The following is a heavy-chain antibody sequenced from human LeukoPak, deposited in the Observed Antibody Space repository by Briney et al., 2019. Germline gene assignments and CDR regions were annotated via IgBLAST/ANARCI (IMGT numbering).Heavy chain of an antibody. CDR1: GFTFSSYS. D-gene: IGHD2-15*01. Sequence: GGSLRLSCAASGFTFSSYSMNWVRQAPGKGLEWVSSISSSSSYIYYADSVKGRFTISRDNAKNSLYLQMNSLRAEDTAVYFCTRDSALLGVAFDLWGQGTVVTVSS. V-gene: IGHV3-21*01. J-gene: IGHJ3*01. CDR2: ISSSSSYI. CDR3: TRDSALLGVAFDL.